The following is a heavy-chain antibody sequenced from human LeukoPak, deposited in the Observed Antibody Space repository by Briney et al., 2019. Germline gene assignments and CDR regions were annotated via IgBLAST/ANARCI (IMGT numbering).Heavy chain of an antibody. V-gene: IGHV3-30*02. D-gene: IGHD3-10*01. CDR1: RFIFSKYW. J-gene: IGHJ4*02. CDR2: IRYDGNNK. Sequence: GGSLRLSCAAARFIFSKYWMSWVRQAPGKGLEWVAFIRYDGNNKYYADSVKGRFTISRDNSKNTVYLYMNSLRAEDTAVYYCAKDDSGVLDYWGQGTLVTVSS. CDR3: AKDDSGVLDY.